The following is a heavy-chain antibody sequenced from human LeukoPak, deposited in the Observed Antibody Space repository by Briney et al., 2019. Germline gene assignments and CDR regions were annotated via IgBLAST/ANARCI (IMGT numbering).Heavy chain of an antibody. V-gene: IGHV3-21*01. Sequence: GGSLRLSCAASGFTFSSYSMNWVRQAPGKGLEWVSSVSSSSSYIYYADSVKGRFTISRDNAKNSLYLQMNSLRAEDTAVYYCARYYGSGSYYTDYWGQGALVTVSS. D-gene: IGHD3-10*01. CDR1: GFTFSSYS. CDR2: VSSSSSYI. CDR3: ARYYGSGSYYTDY. J-gene: IGHJ4*02.